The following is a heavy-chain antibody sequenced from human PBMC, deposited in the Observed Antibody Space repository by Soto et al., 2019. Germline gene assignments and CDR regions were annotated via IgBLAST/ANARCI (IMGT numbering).Heavy chain of an antibody. Sequence: PSETLSLTCTVSGGSISSSSYYWGWIRQPPGKGLEWIGSIYYSGSTYYNPSLKSRVTISVDTSKNQFSLKLSSVTAADTAVYYCARHSYDSSGYYPNWFDPWGQGTLVTVSS. J-gene: IGHJ5*02. CDR3: ARHSYDSSGYYPNWFDP. V-gene: IGHV4-39*01. CDR1: GGSISSSSYY. CDR2: IYYSGST. D-gene: IGHD3-22*01.